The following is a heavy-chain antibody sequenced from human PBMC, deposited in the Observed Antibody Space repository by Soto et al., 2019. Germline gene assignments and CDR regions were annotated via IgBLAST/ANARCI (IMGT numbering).Heavy chain of an antibody. Sequence: PGGSLRLSCAASGFTFSDYYMSWIRQAPGKGLEWVSYISSSGSTIYYADSVKGRFTISRDNAKNSLYLQMNSLRAEDTAVYYCARDRDPPSIPAENDYWGQGTLVTVSS. CDR2: ISSSGSTI. CDR3: ARDRDPPSIPAENDY. CDR1: GFTFSDYY. D-gene: IGHD6-25*01. J-gene: IGHJ4*02. V-gene: IGHV3-11*01.